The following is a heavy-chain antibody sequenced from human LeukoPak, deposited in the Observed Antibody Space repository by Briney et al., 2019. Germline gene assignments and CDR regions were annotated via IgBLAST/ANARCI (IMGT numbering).Heavy chain of an antibody. CDR1: GFTVSSNY. J-gene: IGHJ3*02. CDR2: IYSGGST. Sequence: GGSLRLSCAASGFTVSSNYVSWVRQAPGKGLEWVSVIYSGGSTYYADSVKGRFTISRHNSKNTLYLQMNSLRAEDTAVYYCARDYDSSGYCGRGAFDIWGQGTMVTVSS. CDR3: ARDYDSSGYCGRGAFDI. V-gene: IGHV3-53*04. D-gene: IGHD3-22*01.